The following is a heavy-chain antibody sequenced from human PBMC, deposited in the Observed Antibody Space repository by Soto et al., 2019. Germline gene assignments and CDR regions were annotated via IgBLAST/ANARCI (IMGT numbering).Heavy chain of an antibody. V-gene: IGHV4-34*01. J-gene: IGHJ6*02. Sequence: SQTLSHTCAVYGWSFSGYYRSWFRQPPGKGLEWIGEINHSGSTNYNPSLKSRVTISVDTSKNQFSLKLSSVTAADTAVYYCAREVRGYYYYGMDVWGQGTTVT. CDR3: AREVRGYYYYGMDV. CDR2: INHSGST. CDR1: GWSFSGYY. D-gene: IGHD3-10*01.